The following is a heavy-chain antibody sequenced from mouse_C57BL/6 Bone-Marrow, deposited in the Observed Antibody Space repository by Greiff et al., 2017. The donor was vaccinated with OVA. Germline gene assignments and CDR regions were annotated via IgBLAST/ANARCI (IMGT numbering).Heavy chain of an antibody. Sequence: EVQLQQSGPELVKPGASVKISCKASGYTFTDYYMNWVKQSHGKSLEWIGDINPNNGGTSYNQKFKGKATLTVDKSSSTAYMELRSLTSEDSAVYYCARGGLRPPCAMDYWGQGTSVTVSS. CDR2: INPNNGGT. V-gene: IGHV1-26*01. D-gene: IGHD2-4*01. J-gene: IGHJ4*01. CDR3: ARGGLRPPCAMDY. CDR1: GYTFTDYY.